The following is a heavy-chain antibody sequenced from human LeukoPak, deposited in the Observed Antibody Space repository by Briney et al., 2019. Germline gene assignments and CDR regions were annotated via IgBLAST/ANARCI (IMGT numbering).Heavy chain of an antibody. CDR2: IKQDGSEK. V-gene: IGHV3-7*01. D-gene: IGHD5-12*01. J-gene: IGHJ4*02. CDR1: GFTFSNAW. CDR3: ARDFGYSGYDWYFDY. Sequence: GGSLRLSCAASGFTFSNAWMSWVRQAPGKGLEWVANIKQDGSEKYYVDSVKGRFTISRDNAKNSLYLQMNSLRAEDTAVYYCARDFGYSGYDWYFDYWGQGTLVTVSS.